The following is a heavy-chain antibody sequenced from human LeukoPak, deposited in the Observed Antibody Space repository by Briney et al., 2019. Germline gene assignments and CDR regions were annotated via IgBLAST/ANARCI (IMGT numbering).Heavy chain of an antibody. V-gene: IGHV4-4*07. CDR3: AREGSATARPFVSNDY. D-gene: IGHD6-6*01. Sequence: KSSETLSLTCTVSGGSISSYYWSWIRQPAGKGLEWIGRIYTSGSTNYNPSLKSRVTMSVDTSKNQFSLKLSSVTAADTAVYYCAREGSATARPFVSNDYWGQGTLVTVSS. J-gene: IGHJ4*02. CDR2: IYTSGST. CDR1: GGSISSYY.